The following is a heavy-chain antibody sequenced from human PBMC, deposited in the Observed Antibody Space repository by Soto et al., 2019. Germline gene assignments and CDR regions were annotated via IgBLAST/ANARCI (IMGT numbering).Heavy chain of an antibody. D-gene: IGHD6-19*01. CDR3: ARDGGSSSRWKAYFDF. V-gene: IGHV4-4*07. CDR2: IYGSGIT. CDR1: GGSIRDSY. J-gene: IGHJ4*02. Sequence: SETLSLTCTVSGGSIRDSYCTWIRQPAGKGLEWIGRIYGSGITNYNPSFKSRVNMSVDKSKNQFSLTLSLVTAADTAVYYCARDGGSSSRWKAYFDFWGPRTMVTVSS.